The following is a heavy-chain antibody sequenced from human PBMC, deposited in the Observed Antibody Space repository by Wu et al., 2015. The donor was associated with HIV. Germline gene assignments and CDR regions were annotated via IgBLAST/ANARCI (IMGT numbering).Heavy chain of an antibody. CDR3: ATPRSPGFSSAWPTYFDY. J-gene: IGHJ4*02. CDR2: IIPLFGTR. Sequence: QVHLVQSGAEVKKPGSSVKISCKASGNTFNAINWVRQAPGQGLEWMGGIIPLFGTRDYAQIFQGRLTITTDESTSTAYMSLSGLRSEDTAVYYCATPRSPGFSSAWPTYFDYWGQGTLVTVSS. V-gene: IGHV1-69*05. CDR1: GNTFNA. D-gene: IGHD6-19*01.